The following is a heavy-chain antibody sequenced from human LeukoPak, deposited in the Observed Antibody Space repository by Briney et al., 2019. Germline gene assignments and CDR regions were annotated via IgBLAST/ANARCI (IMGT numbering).Heavy chain of an antibody. D-gene: IGHD3-3*01. CDR2: IKQDGSEK. Sequence: RGSLRLSCAASGFTFSSYWMSWVRQAPGKGLEWVANIKQDGSEKYYVDSVKGRFTISRDNAKNSLYLQMNSLRAEDTAVYYCAREEHYDFWSGYYDYYGMDVWGQGTTVTVSS. V-gene: IGHV3-7*01. CDR3: AREEHYDFWSGYYDYYGMDV. J-gene: IGHJ6*02. CDR1: GFTFSSYW.